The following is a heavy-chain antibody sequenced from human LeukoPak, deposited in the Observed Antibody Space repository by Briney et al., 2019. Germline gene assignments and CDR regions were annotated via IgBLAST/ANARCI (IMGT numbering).Heavy chain of an antibody. CDR3: ARVSTIFGVAGYDAFDI. D-gene: IGHD3-3*01. Sequence: GESLKISCKGSGYSFTSYWIGWVRQMPGKGLEWMGIIYPGDSDTRYSPSFQGQVTISADKSISTAYLQWSSLKASDTAMYYCARVSTIFGVAGYDAFDIWGQGTMVTVSS. CDR2: IYPGDSDT. V-gene: IGHV5-51*01. CDR1: GYSFTSYW. J-gene: IGHJ3*02.